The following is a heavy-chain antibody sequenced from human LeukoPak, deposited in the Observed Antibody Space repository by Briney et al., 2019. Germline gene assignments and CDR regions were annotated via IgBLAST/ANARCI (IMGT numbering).Heavy chain of an antibody. CDR3: AGNGYSYGNDAFDI. Sequence: ASVKVSCKASGYTFTGYYMHWVRQAPGQGLEWMGRINPNSGGTNYAQKFQGRVTMTRDTSISTAYMELSRLRSDDTAVYYCAGNGYSYGNDAFDIWGQGTMVTVSS. V-gene: IGHV1-2*06. CDR1: GYTFTGYY. CDR2: INPNSGGT. D-gene: IGHD5-18*01. J-gene: IGHJ3*02.